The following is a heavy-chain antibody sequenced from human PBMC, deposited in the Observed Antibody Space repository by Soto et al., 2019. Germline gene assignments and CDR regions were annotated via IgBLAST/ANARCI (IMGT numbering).Heavy chain of an antibody. CDR2: IYYSGST. D-gene: IGHD5-12*01. J-gene: IGHJ6*03. CDR3: ARRGPRGYSGYDQPRYYYYMDV. Sequence: SETLSLTCTVSGGSISSYYWSWIRQPPGKGLEWIGYIYYSGSTNYNPSLKSRVTISVDTSKNQFSLKLSSVTAADTAVYYCARRGPRGYSGYDQPRYYYYMDVWGKGTTVTVSS. V-gene: IGHV4-59*08. CDR1: GGSISSYY.